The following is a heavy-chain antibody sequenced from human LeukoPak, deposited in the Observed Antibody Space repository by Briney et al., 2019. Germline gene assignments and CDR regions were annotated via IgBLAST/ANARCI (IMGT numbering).Heavy chain of an antibody. D-gene: IGHD6-19*01. V-gene: IGHV4-59*01. CDR3: ARGSSGWAGKRFDY. CDR2: IYYSGST. J-gene: IGHJ4*02. CDR1: GGSISSYY. Sequence: SETLSLTCTVSGGSISSYYWSWIRQPPGKGLEWIGYIYYSGSTNYNPSLKSRVTISVDTSKNQFSLKLSSVTAADTAVYYCARGSSGWAGKRFDYWGQGTLVTVSS.